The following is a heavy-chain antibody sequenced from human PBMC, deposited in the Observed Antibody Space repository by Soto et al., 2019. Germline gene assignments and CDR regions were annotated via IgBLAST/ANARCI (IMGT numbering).Heavy chain of an antibody. CDR2: IYHSRST. D-gene: IGHD1-7*01. CDR3: ARVVNAELRWFVT. Sequence: SLTLSFTCALSPSSICRGGYSRCWIRQPPGNCLEWIGYIYHSRSTYYKPSLKSRVTISVDWSKNQSSLKLSSLTAADTPGYFRARVVNAELRWFVTLGQEALVKVSS. V-gene: IGHV4-30-2*01. CDR1: PSSICRGGYS. J-gene: IGHJ5*01.